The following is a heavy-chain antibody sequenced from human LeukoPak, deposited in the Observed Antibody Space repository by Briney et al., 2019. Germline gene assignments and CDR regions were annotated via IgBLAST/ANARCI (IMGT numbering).Heavy chain of an antibody. CDR3: TRDRTGSLNWYGH. V-gene: IGHV1-2*02. CDR2: INPNSGGT. Sequence: ASVRDSSMASGYIFTCYYMYWVRQAPGQGLEWKGWINPNSGGTNYAQKFQGRVTLTRDTSISTAYMELSRLRSDDTAVYYCTRDRTGSLNWYGHWGQGTLVTVSS. D-gene: IGHD2-15*01. CDR1: GYIFTCYY. J-gene: IGHJ5*02.